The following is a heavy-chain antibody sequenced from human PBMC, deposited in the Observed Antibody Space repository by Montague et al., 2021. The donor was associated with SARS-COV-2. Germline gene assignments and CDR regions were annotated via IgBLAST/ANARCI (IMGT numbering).Heavy chain of an antibody. J-gene: IGHJ3*02. CDR3: ARILFIDYLHAFDI. Sequence: PALVKPTQTLTLTCTFSGFSLSTSGMCVSWIRQPPGKALEWLARIDWDDDKYYSTSLKTRLTISKDTSKNQVVLTMTNVDPVDTATYYCARILFIDYLHAFDIWGQGTMVIVSS. CDR2: IDWDDDK. V-gene: IGHV2-70*11. D-gene: IGHD4-11*01. CDR1: GFSLSTSGMC.